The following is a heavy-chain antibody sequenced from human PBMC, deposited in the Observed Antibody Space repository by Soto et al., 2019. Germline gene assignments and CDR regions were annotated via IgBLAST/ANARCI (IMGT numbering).Heavy chain of an antibody. J-gene: IGHJ5*02. CDR1: GYTFTHYA. V-gene: IGHV1-3*01. CDR3: ARGLAADGA. Sequence: QVQLVQSGAEVKKPGASVKVSCTASGYTFTHYAIHWVRHAPGQRLEWMGFINAGSGNTKYSQTFQGRLTFTKDTSASTAYMDLSSRGSEDTAIYYCARGLAADGAWGQGTLVTVSS. CDR2: INAGSGNT. D-gene: IGHD6-13*01.